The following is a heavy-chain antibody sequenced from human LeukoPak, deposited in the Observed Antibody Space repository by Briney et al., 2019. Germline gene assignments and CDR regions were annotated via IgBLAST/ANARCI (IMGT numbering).Heavy chain of an antibody. Sequence: ASVKVSRKASGYTFTSYDINWVRHATGQGLEWMGWMNPNSGNTGYAQKFQGRVTMTRNTSISTAYMELSSLRSEDTAVYYCARGEGWYGHYYFDYWGQGTLVTVSS. J-gene: IGHJ4*02. CDR2: MNPNSGNT. D-gene: IGHD6-19*01. CDR3: ARGEGWYGHYYFDY. CDR1: GYTFTSYD. V-gene: IGHV1-8*01.